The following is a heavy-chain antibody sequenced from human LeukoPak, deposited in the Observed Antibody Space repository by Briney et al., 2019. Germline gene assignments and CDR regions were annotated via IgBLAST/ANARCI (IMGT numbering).Heavy chain of an antibody. V-gene: IGHV3-23*01. Sequence: FTXXXXAMSWVRQAPGKGLEWVSAISGSGGSTYCADSVKGRFTISRDNSKNTLYLQMNSLRAEDTAVYYCAKEKGYDSSGAFGYWGQGTLVTVSS. D-gene: IGHD3-22*01. CDR2: ISGSGGST. J-gene: IGHJ4*02. CDR3: AKEKGYDSSGAFGY. CDR1: FTXXXXA.